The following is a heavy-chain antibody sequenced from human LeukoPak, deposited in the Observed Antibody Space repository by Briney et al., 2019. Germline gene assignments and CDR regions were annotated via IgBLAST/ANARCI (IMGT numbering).Heavy chain of an antibody. Sequence: ASVKASCKAYGYPFTGYYLHCVLQAPGQGLEWMGWINPHNGDTNYAQKFQGRVTMTRDTSITTAYMELSRLKSDDTAVYYCAICMDIIVGGGPYFCDFGGRGTLVTVSS. CDR3: AICMDIIVGGGPYFCDF. V-gene: IGHV1-2*02. CDR1: GYPFTGYY. D-gene: IGHD2-2*03. CDR2: INPHNGDT. J-gene: IGHJ4*02.